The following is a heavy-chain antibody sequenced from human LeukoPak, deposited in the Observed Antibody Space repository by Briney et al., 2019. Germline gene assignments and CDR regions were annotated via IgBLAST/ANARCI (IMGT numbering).Heavy chain of an antibody. CDR2: IKQDGSEK. CDR1: GFTFSSYW. D-gene: IGHD1-7*01. Sequence: GGSLRLSCAASGFTFSSYWMSWVRQAPGKGLEWVANIKQDGSEKYYVDSVKGRFTISRDNAKNSLYLQMNSLRAEDTAVYYCARDPTGTTSFFDYWGQGTLVTVSS. CDR3: ARDPTGTTSFFDY. V-gene: IGHV3-7*01. J-gene: IGHJ4*02.